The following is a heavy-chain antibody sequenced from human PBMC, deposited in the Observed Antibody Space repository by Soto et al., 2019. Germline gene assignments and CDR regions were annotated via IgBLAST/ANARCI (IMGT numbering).Heavy chain of an antibody. J-gene: IGHJ4*02. CDR3: DRSFSSEYNYGSEHVDF. Sequence: GESLKISCQGSGYTFVNYWINWVRQTPGRGLEWMGRIDLMDPYTNFNPSFQGHVSISVDKSISTVYLQWNTLKASDTGIYNCDRSFSSEYNYGSEHVDFWGPGTLDTGSS. CDR2: IDLMDPYT. CDR1: GYTFVNYW. D-gene: IGHD3-10*01. V-gene: IGHV5-10-1*01.